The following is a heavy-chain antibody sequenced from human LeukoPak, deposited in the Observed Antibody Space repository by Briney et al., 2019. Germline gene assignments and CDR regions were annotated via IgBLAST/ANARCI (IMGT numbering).Heavy chain of an antibody. D-gene: IGHD6-13*01. J-gene: IGHJ1*01. CDR1: GGSISSYY. Sequence: PSETLPLTCTVSGGSISSYYWSWIRQPPGKGLEWIGYIYYSGSTNYNPSLKSRVTISVDTSKNQFSLKLSSVTAADTAVYYCASGFKYSSSREYFQHWGQGTLVTVSS. CDR3: ASGFKYSSSREYFQH. CDR2: IYYSGST. V-gene: IGHV4-59*12.